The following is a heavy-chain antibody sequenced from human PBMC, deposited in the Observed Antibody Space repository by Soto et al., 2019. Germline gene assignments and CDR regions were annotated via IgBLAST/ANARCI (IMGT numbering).Heavy chain of an antibody. V-gene: IGHV1-69*01. D-gene: IGHD3-3*01. J-gene: IGHJ6*02. CDR1: GGTFSSYA. CDR2: IIPIFGTA. Sequence: QVQLVQSGAEVKKPGSSVKVSYKASGGTFSSYAISWVRQAPGQGLEWMGGIIPIFGTANYAQKFQGRVTITADESTSTAYMELSSLRSEDTAVYYCAREERITIFGVVTHYGMDVWGQGTTVTVSS. CDR3: AREERITIFGVVTHYGMDV.